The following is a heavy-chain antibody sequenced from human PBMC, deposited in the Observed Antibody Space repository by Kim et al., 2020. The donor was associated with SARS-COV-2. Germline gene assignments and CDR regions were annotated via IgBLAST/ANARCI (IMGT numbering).Heavy chain of an antibody. J-gene: IGHJ5*02. CDR3: ARATDYGGWFDP. V-gene: IGHV4-59*01. D-gene: IGHD4-17*01. CDR1: GGSISSYY. Sequence: SETLSLTCTVSGGSISSYYWSWIRQPPRKGLEWIGYIYYSGSTNYNPSLKSRVTISVDTSKNQFSLKLSSVTAADTAVYYCARATDYGGWFDPWGQGTLVTVSS. CDR2: IYYSGST.